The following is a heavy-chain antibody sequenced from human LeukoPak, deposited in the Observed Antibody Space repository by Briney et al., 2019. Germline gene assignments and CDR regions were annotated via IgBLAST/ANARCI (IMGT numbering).Heavy chain of an antibody. V-gene: IGHV3-23*01. CDR2: ISGSGGST. D-gene: IGHD3-10*01. J-gene: IGHJ4*02. Sequence: GGSLRLSCAASGFTFSSYAMSWVRQAPGKGLEWVSAISGSGGSTYYADSVKGRFTISRDNTKNTVYLQMNSLRVEDTAVYYCARSRGTFFPHDYWGQGTLVTVSS. CDR3: ARSRGTFFPHDY. CDR1: GFTFSSYA.